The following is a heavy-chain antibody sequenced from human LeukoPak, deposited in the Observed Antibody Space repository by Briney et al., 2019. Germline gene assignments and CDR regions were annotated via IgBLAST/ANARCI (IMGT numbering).Heavy chain of an antibody. D-gene: IGHD1-26*01. CDR1: GFIFSSYA. CDR3: AKESGSYFLDTDAFDI. Sequence: GGSLRLSCAASGFIFSSYAMNWVRQAPGKGLEWVSYIGSSSSTIYYADSVKGRFTISRDNSKNTLYLQMNSLRAEDTAVYYCAKESGSYFLDTDAFDIWGQGTMVTVSS. V-gene: IGHV3-23*01. J-gene: IGHJ3*02. CDR2: IGSSSSTI.